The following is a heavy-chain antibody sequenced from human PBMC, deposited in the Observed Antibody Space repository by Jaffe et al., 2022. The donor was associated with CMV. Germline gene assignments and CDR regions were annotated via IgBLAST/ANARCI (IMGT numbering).Heavy chain of an antibody. D-gene: IGHD3-10*01. CDR2: IWYDGSNK. J-gene: IGHJ6*02. V-gene: IGHV3-33*01. CDR1: GFTFSSYG. Sequence: QVQLVESGGGVVQPGRSLRLSCAASGFTFSSYGMHWVRQAPGKGLEWVAVIWYDGSNKYYADSVKGRFTISRDNSKNTLYLQMNSLRAEDTAVYYCARGDRSITSGSLLSYYYGMDVWGQGTTVTVSS. CDR3: ARGDRSITSGSLLSYYYGMDV.